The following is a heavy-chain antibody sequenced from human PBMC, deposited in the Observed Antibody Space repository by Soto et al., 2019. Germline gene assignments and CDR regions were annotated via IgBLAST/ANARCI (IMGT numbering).Heavy chain of an antibody. Sequence: LQLQESGSGLVKPSQTLSLTCAVSGGSISSGGYSWSWIRQPPGKGLEWIGYIYHSGSTYYNPPLKGRVTISVDRSKNQFSRKLSSVTAADTAVYYGARRLLWFGEDWFDPWGQGTLVTVSS. J-gene: IGHJ5*02. CDR3: ARRLLWFGEDWFDP. CDR1: GGSISSGGYS. CDR2: IYHSGST. D-gene: IGHD3-10*01. V-gene: IGHV4-30-2*01.